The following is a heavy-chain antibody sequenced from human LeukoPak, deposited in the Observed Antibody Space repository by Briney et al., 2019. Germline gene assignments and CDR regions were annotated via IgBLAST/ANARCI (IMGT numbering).Heavy chain of an antibody. V-gene: IGHV1-18*01. J-gene: IGHJ6*02. D-gene: IGHD2-21*01. Sequence: GASVKVSCKASGYTFTSYGISWVRQAPGQGLEWMGWISAYNGNTNYAQKLQGRVTMTTDTSTSTAYMELSSLRSEDTAVYYCARQEFALGYYYGMDVWGQGTTVTVSS. CDR3: ARQEFALGYYYGMDV. CDR2: ISAYNGNT. CDR1: GYTFTSYG.